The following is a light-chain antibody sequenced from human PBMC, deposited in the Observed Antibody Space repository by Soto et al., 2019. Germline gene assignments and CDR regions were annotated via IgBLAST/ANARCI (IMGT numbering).Light chain of an antibody. Sequence: EVVLTQAPATLSVSRGDRATLSCRASQYIGSAVAWYHQRSGQAPRLLIFDASIRVPTTPARFSGSVSGTEFTLTISSLESQDFAVHFCQQYGDRPRTFGQRTKV. V-gene: IGKV3-15*01. CDR2: DAS. CDR1: QYIGSA. CDR3: QQYGDRPRT. J-gene: IGKJ1*01.